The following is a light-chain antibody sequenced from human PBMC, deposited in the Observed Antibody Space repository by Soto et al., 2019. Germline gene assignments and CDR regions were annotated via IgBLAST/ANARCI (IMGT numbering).Light chain of an antibody. Sequence: EIVLTQSPDTLSLSPGERATLSCRASQSVSSYLAWYQQKPGQAPRLLIYGASYRATGIPGRFTGSGSGTDFILIISRLEPEDLAVYYCQQYGSSPFTFGPGTRVDLK. J-gene: IGKJ3*01. CDR1: QSVSSY. CDR3: QQYGSSPFT. V-gene: IGKV3-20*01. CDR2: GAS.